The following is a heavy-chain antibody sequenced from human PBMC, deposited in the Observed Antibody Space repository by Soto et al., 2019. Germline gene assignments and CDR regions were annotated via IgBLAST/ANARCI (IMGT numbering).Heavy chain of an antibody. J-gene: IGHJ4*02. Sequence: EVQLLESGGGLVQPGGSLRLSCAASGFTFSSYAMSWVRQAPGKGLERVSAISGSGGSTYYADSVKGRFTISRDNSKNTLYLQMNSLRAEDTAVYYCAKDPYSGSEFDYWGQGTLVTVSS. CDR2: ISGSGGST. V-gene: IGHV3-23*01. D-gene: IGHD1-26*01. CDR3: AKDPYSGSEFDY. CDR1: GFTFSSYA.